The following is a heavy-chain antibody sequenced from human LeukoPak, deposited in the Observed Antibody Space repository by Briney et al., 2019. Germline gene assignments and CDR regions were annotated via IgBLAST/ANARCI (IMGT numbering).Heavy chain of an antibody. Sequence: SETLSLTCTVSGGSISSGDYYWSWIRQPPGKGLEWIGYIYYSGSTYYNPSLKSRVTISVDTSKNQFSLKLSSVTAADTAVYHCARRGSSGWYDEVYFDYWGQGTLVTVSS. J-gene: IGHJ4*02. CDR3: ARRGSSGWYDEVYFDY. D-gene: IGHD6-19*01. V-gene: IGHV4-30-4*08. CDR1: GGSISSGDYY. CDR2: IYYSGST.